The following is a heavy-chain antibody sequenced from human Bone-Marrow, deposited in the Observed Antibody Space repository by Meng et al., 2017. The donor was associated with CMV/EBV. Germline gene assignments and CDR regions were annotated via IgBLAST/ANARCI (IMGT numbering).Heavy chain of an antibody. Sequence: GGSLRLSCAASGFSVSSYYMSWVRQAPGKELEWVSIIYSGGDTYYADSVKGRFTISRGNSKNTLYLQMNSLRVEDTAVYYCARDRGAYLFDYWGQGTLVTVSS. J-gene: IGHJ4*02. CDR2: IYSGGDT. V-gene: IGHV3-53*01. CDR3: ARDRGAYLFDY. CDR1: GFSVSSYY. D-gene: IGHD1-26*01.